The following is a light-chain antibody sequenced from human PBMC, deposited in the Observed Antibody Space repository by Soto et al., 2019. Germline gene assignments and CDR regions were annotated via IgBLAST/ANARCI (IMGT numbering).Light chain of an antibody. CDR3: SSYAGGNNLV. V-gene: IGLV2-8*01. Sequence: QSALTQPPSASGSPGQSVTISCTGTSSDVGSYNYVSWNQQHPGKAPKLIIYEVNKRPSGVPDRFSGSKSGNTASLTVSGLQTEDEADYYCSSYAGGNNLVFGTGTKVTVL. J-gene: IGLJ1*01. CDR2: EVN. CDR1: SSDVGSYNY.